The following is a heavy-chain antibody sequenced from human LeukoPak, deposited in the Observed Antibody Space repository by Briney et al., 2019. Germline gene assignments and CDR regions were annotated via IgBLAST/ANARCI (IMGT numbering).Heavy chain of an antibody. J-gene: IGHJ3*02. Sequence: SVKVSCKASGGTFSSYAISWVRQAPGQGLEWMGGIIPIFGTANYAQKFQGRVTITADKSTSTAYMELSSLRSEDTAVYYCARHTTGYNSPRDSFNIWGQGTMVTVSS. CDR1: GGTFSSYA. V-gene: IGHV1-69*06. CDR3: ARHTTGYNSPRDSFNI. CDR2: IIPIFGTA. D-gene: IGHD1-1*01.